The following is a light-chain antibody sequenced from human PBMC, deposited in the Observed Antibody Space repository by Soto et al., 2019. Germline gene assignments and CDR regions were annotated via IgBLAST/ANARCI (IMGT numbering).Light chain of an antibody. J-gene: IGKJ2*01. CDR3: QQYENLRLHT. CDR2: DAS. CDR1: EDISNY. Sequence: DIQMTQSPSSLSASVGERVTITCRANEDISNYLNWYQQKPGRAPKLLIYDASTLETGVPSRFSGSGSWTNFTFTISSLQPEDVGTYYCQQYENLRLHTFGPGTKL. V-gene: IGKV1-33*01.